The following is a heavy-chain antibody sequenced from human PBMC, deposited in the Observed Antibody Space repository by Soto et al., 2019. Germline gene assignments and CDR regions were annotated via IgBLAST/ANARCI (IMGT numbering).Heavy chain of an antibody. J-gene: IGHJ5*02. Sequence: SETLSLTCTVSGGSITSSSYYWGWIRQPPGKGLEWIGSFYYSGSTYYNPSLKSRVTISVDTSKNQFSLKLSSVTAADTAVYYCATQEVGGRYVYTFDLWGQGTLVTVSS. CDR1: GGSITSSSYY. CDR3: ATQEVGGRYVYTFDL. D-gene: IGHD1-26*01. V-gene: IGHV4-39*01. CDR2: FYYSGST.